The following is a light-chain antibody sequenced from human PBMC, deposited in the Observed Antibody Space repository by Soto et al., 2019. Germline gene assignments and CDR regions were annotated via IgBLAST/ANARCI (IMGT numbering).Light chain of an antibody. CDR1: QVIGST. Sequence: EIVMTQSPAPLSVSPGEIATLSCRASQVIGSTLAWYQQKPGQTPRILIYGASTRATGVPARFSGSGSGTEFTLTINSLQSEDFAVYYCQRYNNWPLTFGGGTKVEIK. V-gene: IGKV3-15*01. CDR2: GAS. CDR3: QRYNNWPLT. J-gene: IGKJ4*01.